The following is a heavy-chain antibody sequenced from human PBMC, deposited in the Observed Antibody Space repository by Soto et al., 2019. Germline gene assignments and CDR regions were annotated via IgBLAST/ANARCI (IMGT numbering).Heavy chain of an antibody. J-gene: IGHJ6*02. V-gene: IGHV3-21*01. Sequence: PGGSLRLSCVASAFTFNNFPMHWVRQAPGKGLQWLASITTTSTYKYYADSVKGRFSISRDNAKNSLYLELTNLRSEDTAVYYCAREKCSSTSCKHGMDVWGLGTTVTVSS. CDR1: AFTFNNFP. CDR2: ITTTSTYK. CDR3: AREKCSSTSCKHGMDV. D-gene: IGHD2-2*01.